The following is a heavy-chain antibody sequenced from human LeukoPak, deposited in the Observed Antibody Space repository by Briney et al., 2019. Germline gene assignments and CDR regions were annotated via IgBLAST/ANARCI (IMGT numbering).Heavy chain of an antibody. J-gene: IGHJ5*02. D-gene: IGHD2-15*01. V-gene: IGHV4-31*03. CDR2: IYYSGST. CDR1: GGSISSGGYY. CDR3: ARYRSGTKHGGFEP. Sequence: PSQTLSLTCTVSGGSISSGGYYWSWIRQHPGKGLEWIGYIYYSGSTYYNPSLKSRVTISVDTSKNQFSLKLSSVTAADTAVYYCARYRSGTKHGGFEPWGQGTLVTVSS.